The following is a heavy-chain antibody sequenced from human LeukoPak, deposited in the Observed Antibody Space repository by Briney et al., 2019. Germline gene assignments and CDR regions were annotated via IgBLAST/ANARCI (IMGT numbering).Heavy chain of an antibody. Sequence: GGSLRLSCAASGFTFSSYSMNWVRQAPGKGLEWVSSISSSSSYIYYADSVKGRFTIPRDNAKNSLYLQMNSLRAEDTAVYYCARGHGDRDAFDIWGQGTMVTVSS. CDR2: ISSSSSYI. V-gene: IGHV3-21*01. CDR3: ARGHGDRDAFDI. CDR1: GFTFSSYS. J-gene: IGHJ3*02. D-gene: IGHD4-17*01.